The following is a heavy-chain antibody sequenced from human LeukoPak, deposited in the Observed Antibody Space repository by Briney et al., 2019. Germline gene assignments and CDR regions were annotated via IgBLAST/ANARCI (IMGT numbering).Heavy chain of an antibody. CDR3: ASRKTRTYYYDSSGYGPFDY. CDR2: ISGSGSTI. D-gene: IGHD3-22*01. Sequence: GGSLRLSCAASGFTFSDYYMSWIRQAPGKGLEWVSYISGSGSTIYYADSVKGRFTISRDNAKNSLYLQMNSLRAEDTAVYYCASRKTRTYYYDSSGYGPFDYWGQGTLVTVSS. CDR1: GFTFSDYY. J-gene: IGHJ4*02. V-gene: IGHV3-11*04.